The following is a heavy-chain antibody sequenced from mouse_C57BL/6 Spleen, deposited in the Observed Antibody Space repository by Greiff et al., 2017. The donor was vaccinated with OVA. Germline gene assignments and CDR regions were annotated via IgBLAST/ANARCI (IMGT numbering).Heavy chain of an antibody. J-gene: IGHJ3*01. CDR3: ERGYDYGTAWFAY. D-gene: IGHD2-4*01. V-gene: IGHV5-12*01. CDR1: GFTFSDYY. CDR2: ISNGGGST. Sequence: EVTLMESGGGLVQPGGSLKLSCEASGFTFSDYYLSWVRQTPEKRLEWVANISNGGGSTYYPDTVQGRFTISRANAKNTLYLPMRRLKSEDTAMYYVERGYDYGTAWFAYWGQGTLVTVSA.